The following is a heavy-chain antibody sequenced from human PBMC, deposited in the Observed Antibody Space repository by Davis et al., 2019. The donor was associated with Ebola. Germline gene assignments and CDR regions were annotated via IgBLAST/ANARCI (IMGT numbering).Heavy chain of an antibody. CDR2: IYWNDDK. J-gene: IGHJ5*02. CDR3: VHRGGHCSGTNCFNWFAP. V-gene: IGHV2-5*01. CDR1: GFSLGTSGVG. D-gene: IGHD6-19*01. Sequence: SGPTLVKPTQTLTLTCTFSGFSLGTSGVGVGWIRQPPGKALEWLALIYWNDDKRYSPSLRSRLAITKDTSKNQVVLTMTNMDPVDTATYYCVHRGGHCSGTNCFNWFAPWGQGTLVTVSS.